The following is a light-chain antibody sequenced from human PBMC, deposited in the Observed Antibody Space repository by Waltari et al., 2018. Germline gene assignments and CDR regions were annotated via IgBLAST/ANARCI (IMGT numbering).Light chain of an antibody. CDR1: SSDVGGYND. CDR3: SSYTSSSTHVV. J-gene: IGLJ2*01. Sequence: QSALTQPASVSGSPGQSITISCTGTSSDVGGYNDFSWYQQHPGKAPKLMIYEVNNRPSGVSNRFSGSKSGNTASLTISGLQAEDEADYYCSSYTSSSTHVVFGGGTKLTVL. V-gene: IGLV2-14*01. CDR2: EVN.